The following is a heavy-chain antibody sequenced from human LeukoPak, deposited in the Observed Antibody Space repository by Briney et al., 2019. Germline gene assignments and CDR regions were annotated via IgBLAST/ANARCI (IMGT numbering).Heavy chain of an antibody. CDR3: ARENHDYGGNFDY. CDR1: GYSISSGYY. D-gene: IGHD4-23*01. Sequence: SETLSLTCAVSGYSISSGYYWGWIRQPPGKGLEWIGSNYHSGSTYYNPSLKSRVTISVDTSKNQFSLKLSSVTAADTAVYYCARENHDYGGNFDYWGQGTLVTVSS. CDR2: NYHSGST. V-gene: IGHV4-38-2*02. J-gene: IGHJ4*02.